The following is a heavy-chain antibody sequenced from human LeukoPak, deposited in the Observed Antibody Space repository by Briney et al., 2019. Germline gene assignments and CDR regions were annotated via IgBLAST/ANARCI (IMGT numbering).Heavy chain of an antibody. J-gene: IGHJ6*03. Sequence: GGSLRLSCTVSGFTFSTYNMNWVRQAPGKGLEWVSSITSSSRYIYYADSVRGRFTISRDNAKSSLYLQMNSLRAEDTAVYYCARDPYSGSYGDYYYYYMDVWGKGTTVTISS. CDR1: GFTFSTYN. D-gene: IGHD1-26*01. CDR2: ITSSSRYI. V-gene: IGHV3-21*01. CDR3: ARDPYSGSYGDYYYYYMDV.